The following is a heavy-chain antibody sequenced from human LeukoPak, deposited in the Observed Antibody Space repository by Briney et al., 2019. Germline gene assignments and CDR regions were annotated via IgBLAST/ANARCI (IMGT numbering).Heavy chain of an antibody. V-gene: IGHV3-30*02. D-gene: IGHD4-23*01. CDR3: ARARRSYGGNSGYFDY. Sequence: PGRSLRLSCAASGFTFSSYGMHWDRQAPGKWLGWVAFIRYDGSNKYYTDSVKGRFATSRDNSKNTLYLQMNSLRAEDTAVYYCARARRSYGGNSGYFDYWGQGTLVTVSS. J-gene: IGHJ4*02. CDR1: GFTFSSYG. CDR2: IRYDGSNK.